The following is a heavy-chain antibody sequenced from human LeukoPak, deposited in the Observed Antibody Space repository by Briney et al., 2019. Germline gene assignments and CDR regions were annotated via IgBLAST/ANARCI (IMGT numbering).Heavy chain of an antibody. CDR3: ARPASWVLLPENYFDC. Sequence: PGGSLRLSCAASGFTFSSHWMSWVRQAPGKGLEWVANIKQDGSEKYYVDSVKGRFTISRDNAKNSLYLQMNSLRAEDTAVYYCARPASWVLLPENYFDCWGQGTLVTVSS. CDR1: GFTFSSHW. J-gene: IGHJ4*02. CDR2: IKQDGSEK. D-gene: IGHD1-26*01. V-gene: IGHV3-7*01.